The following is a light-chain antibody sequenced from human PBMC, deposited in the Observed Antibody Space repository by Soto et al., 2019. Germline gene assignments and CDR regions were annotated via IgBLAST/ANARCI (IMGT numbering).Light chain of an antibody. V-gene: IGLV2-11*01. J-gene: IGLJ3*02. CDR3: CSYGGYFWV. Sequence: QSALTQPRSVSGSPGQSVTISCTGTSSDVGGYDYVSWFQHHPGKVPKLMIYDVTKRPSGVPDRFSASKSGNTASLTISGRQAEDEADYYCCSYGGYFWVFGGGTKLTVL. CDR1: SSDVGGYDY. CDR2: DVT.